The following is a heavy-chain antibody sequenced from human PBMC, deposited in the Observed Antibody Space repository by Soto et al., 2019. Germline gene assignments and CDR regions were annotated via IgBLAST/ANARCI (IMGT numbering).Heavy chain of an antibody. J-gene: IGHJ3*01. D-gene: IGHD4-17*01. V-gene: IGHV3-23*01. CDR2: IGANGGGT. CDR3: ASDPNGDYLGAFDF. Sequence: EVQLLEPGGGLVQPGGSLRLSCAASGFTFSSFFMSWVRQAPGKGLDWVSGIGANGGGTYYADSGKGRFIISRDNSKNTLNPQMNSLRAEDTAVYYCASDPNGDYLGAFDFWGQKTMVTVSS. CDR1: GFTFSSFF.